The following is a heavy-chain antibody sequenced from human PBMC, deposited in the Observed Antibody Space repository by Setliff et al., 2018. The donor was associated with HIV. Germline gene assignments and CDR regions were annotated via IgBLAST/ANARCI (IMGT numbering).Heavy chain of an antibody. J-gene: IGHJ4*02. CDR2: IYAGDSDT. CDR1: ENTFTRYW. V-gene: IGHV5-51*01. CDR3: ARRASDDSSGYAN. D-gene: IGHD3-22*01. Sequence: PGESLKISCKGSENTFTRYWIGWVRQMPGKGLEWMGIIYAGDSDTRYSPSFQGQVTISADKAISTAYLQWSSLKASDTAMYECARRASDDSSGYANWGQGTLVTVSS.